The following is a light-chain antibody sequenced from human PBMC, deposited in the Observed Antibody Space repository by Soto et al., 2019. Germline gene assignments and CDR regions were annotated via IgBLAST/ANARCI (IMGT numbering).Light chain of an antibody. CDR2: DVS. J-gene: IGLJ1*01. CDR3: SSYTSSSTLYV. Sequence: QSVLPQPASVSGSPGQSITISCTGTSSDVGGYNYVSWYQQHPGKAPKLVIYDVSNRPSGVSNRFSGSKSGNTASLTISGLQAEDEADYYCSSYTSSSTLYVFGTGTKVTVL. V-gene: IGLV2-14*01. CDR1: SSDVGGYNY.